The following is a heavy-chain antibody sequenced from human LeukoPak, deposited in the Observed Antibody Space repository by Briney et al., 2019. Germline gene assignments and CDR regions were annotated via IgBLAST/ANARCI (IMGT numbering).Heavy chain of an antibody. J-gene: IGHJ3*02. V-gene: IGHV3-23*01. CDR1: GFTFSSYA. CDR3: AIRRGSSGWYEGAFDI. CDR2: ISGSGGST. D-gene: IGHD6-19*01. Sequence: GGSLRLSCAASGFTFSSYAMSWVRQAPGKGLEWGSAISGSGGSTYYADSVKGRFTISRDNSKNTLYLQMNSLRAEDTAVYYCAIRRGSSGWYEGAFDIWGQGTMVTVSS.